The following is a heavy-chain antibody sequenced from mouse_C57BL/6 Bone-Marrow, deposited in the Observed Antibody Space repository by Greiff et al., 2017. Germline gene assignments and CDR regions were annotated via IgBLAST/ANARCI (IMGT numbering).Heavy chain of an antibody. Sequence: VKVVESGAELARPGASVKLSCKASGYTFTSYGISWVKQRTGQGLEWIGEIYPRSGNTYYNEKFKGKATLTADKSSSTAYMELRSLTSEDSAVYFCARIGYYGSRGAMDYWGQGTSVTVSS. J-gene: IGHJ4*01. D-gene: IGHD1-1*01. V-gene: IGHV1-81*01. CDR1: GYTFTSYG. CDR3: ARIGYYGSRGAMDY. CDR2: IYPRSGNT.